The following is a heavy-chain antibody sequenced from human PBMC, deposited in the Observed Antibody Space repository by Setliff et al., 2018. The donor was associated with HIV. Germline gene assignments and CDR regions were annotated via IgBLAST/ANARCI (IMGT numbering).Heavy chain of an antibody. D-gene: IGHD3-16*02. CDR3: ARESPNLGELSSNPDASDI. V-gene: IGHV4-30-2*01. J-gene: IGHJ3*02. CDR1: GGSISSGGYS. Sequence: PSETLSLTCAVSGGSISSGGYSWTWIRQPPGKGLEWIAYIFHSGRIYYNPTLKSRVTMSLDTSKNHLSLKLTSVTAADTAIYYCARESPNLGELSSNPDASDIWGQGTMVTVSS. CDR2: IFHSGRI.